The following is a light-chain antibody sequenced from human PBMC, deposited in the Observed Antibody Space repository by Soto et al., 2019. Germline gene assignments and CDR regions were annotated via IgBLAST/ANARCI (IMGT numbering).Light chain of an antibody. J-gene: IGKJ1*01. Sequence: EIVLTQSPATLSSSPGERATLSCRASQSVSSYLAWYQQKPGQAPRLLIYDASSMATGIPARFSGSGSGTDFTLTISSLEPEDFAIYYGQQRSNWPRTFGQGTKVEIK. CDR2: DAS. V-gene: IGKV3-11*01. CDR3: QQRSNWPRT. CDR1: QSVSSY.